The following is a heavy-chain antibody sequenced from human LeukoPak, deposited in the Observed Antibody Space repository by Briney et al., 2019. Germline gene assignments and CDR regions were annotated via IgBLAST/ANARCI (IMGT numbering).Heavy chain of an antibody. J-gene: IGHJ4*02. CDR2: ISYDGSNK. V-gene: IGHV3-30-3*01. CDR3: ARDLGLSHY. Sequence: GGSLRPSCAASGFTFSSYAMHWVRQAPGKGLEWVAVISYDGSNKYYADSVKGRFTISRDNSKNTLYLQMNSLRAEDTAVYYCARDLGLSHYWGQGTLVTVSS. CDR1: GFTFSSYA.